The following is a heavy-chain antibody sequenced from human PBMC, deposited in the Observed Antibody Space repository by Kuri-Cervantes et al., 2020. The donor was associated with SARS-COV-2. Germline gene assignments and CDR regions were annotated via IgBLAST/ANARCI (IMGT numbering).Heavy chain of an antibody. CDR1: GYTFTSYG. D-gene: IGHD2-15*01. CDR3: ATDFAVFGSGGSCCLH. CDR2: ISAYNGNT. J-gene: IGHJ4*02. V-gene: IGHV1-18*01. Sequence: ASVKVSCKASGYTFTSYGISWVRQAPGQGLEWMGWISAYNGNTNYAQKFQGRVTMTEDTSTDTAYMELSSLRSEDTAVYYCATDFAVFGSGGSCCLHWGQGTLVTVSS.